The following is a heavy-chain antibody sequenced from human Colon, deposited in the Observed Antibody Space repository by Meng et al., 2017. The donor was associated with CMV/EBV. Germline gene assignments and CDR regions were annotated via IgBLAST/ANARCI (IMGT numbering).Heavy chain of an antibody. CDR1: GFTFRNYA. V-gene: IGHV3-23*03. D-gene: IGHD3-10*02. CDR3: ARGSGPLFPGAFDI. CDR2: IYAGGRKT. Sequence: GESLKISCAGSGFTFRNYAMSWVRQAPGKGLEWVAVIYAGGRKTYYADSVKGRFNISRDDSKNMLYMQMKSLRAQDTAVYYCARGSGPLFPGAFDIWGQGTMVTVSS. J-gene: IGHJ3*02.